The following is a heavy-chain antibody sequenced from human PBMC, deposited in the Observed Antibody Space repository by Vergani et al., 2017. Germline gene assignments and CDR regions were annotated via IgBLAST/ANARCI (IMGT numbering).Heavy chain of an antibody. V-gene: IGHV3-33*01. CDR2: IWYDGSNK. Sequence: QVQLVESGGGVVQPGRSLRLSCAASGFTFSSYGMHWVRQAPGKGLEWVAVIWYDGSNKYYADSVKGRFTISRDNSKNTLYLQMNSLRAEDTAVYYCARVLRIAVAGTSFDYWGQGTLVTVSS. D-gene: IGHD6-19*01. J-gene: IGHJ4*02. CDR3: ARVLRIAVAGTSFDY. CDR1: GFTFSSYG.